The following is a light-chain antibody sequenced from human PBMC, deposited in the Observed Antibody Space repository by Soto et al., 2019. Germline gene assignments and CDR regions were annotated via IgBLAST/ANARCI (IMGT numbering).Light chain of an antibody. V-gene: IGKV3-15*01. CDR3: HQYNNWPHT. J-gene: IGKJ2*01. Sequence: EIVMTQSPATLSVSPGERATLSCRASQSVSSNLAWYQHKPGQAPRLLIYGASTRATGIPARFSGGGSGTELTLTISSLQSEDVAVYICHQYNNWPHTFGQGTKLEIK. CDR2: GAS. CDR1: QSVSSN.